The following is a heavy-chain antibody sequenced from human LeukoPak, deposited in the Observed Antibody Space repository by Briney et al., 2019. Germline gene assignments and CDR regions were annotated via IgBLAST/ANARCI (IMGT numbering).Heavy chain of an antibody. D-gene: IGHD1-20*01. J-gene: IGHJ4*02. V-gene: IGHV3-74*01. CDR2: INSDGSTI. CDR1: GFTFSNYW. Sequence: GGSLRLSCAASGFTFSNYWMHWVRQTPGKGLVWVSRINSDGSTITYADSVKGRFTISRDNAKNTLYLQMNSLRAGDAAVYYCARVTVSSSEVIFDYWGQGSLVTVSS. CDR3: ARVTVSSSEVIFDY.